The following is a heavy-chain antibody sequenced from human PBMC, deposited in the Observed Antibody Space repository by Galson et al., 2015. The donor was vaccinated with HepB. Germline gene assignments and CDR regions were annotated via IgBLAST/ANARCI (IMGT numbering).Heavy chain of an antibody. CDR1: GYSFIGYG. D-gene: IGHD3-3*01. V-gene: IGHV1-18*01. CDR3: AREKRVTIFGVAHKGFDI. CDR2: ISGYNGNT. Sequence: SVKVSCKASGYSFIGYGVSWVRQAPGQGLEWMGWISGYNGNTDYAQNFQGRVTLTTDTSTSTAYMELRSLRSDDTAVYYCAREKRVTIFGVAHKGFDIWGQGTMVTVSS. J-gene: IGHJ3*02.